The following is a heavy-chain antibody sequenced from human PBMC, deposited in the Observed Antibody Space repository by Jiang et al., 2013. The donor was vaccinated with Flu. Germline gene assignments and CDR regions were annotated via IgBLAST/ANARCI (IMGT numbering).Heavy chain of an antibody. CDR3: TRGGGSYDF. Sequence: QTLSLTCAISGDSIFNDRTAWNWIRQSPSRGLEWLGRTYYRSKWSSDYAESVKSRIAVNPDTSKNQFSLQLNSVIPEDTAVYYCTRGGGSYDFWGQGTLVTVSS. V-gene: IGHV6-1*01. J-gene: IGHJ4*02. CDR2: TYYRSKWSS. CDR1: GDSIFNDRTA. D-gene: IGHD1-26*01.